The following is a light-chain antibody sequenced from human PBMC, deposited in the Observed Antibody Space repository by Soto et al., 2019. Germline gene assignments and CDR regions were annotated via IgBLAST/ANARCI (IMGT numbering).Light chain of an antibody. J-gene: IGKJ1*01. CDR2: GAS. CDR1: QSVSSSY. CDR3: QQYGSSLTWT. V-gene: IGKV3-20*01. Sequence: EIVLTQSPGTLPLSPGERATLSCRTSQSVSSSYFAWYQQKPGQAPRLLIYGASSRATGIPDRFSGSGSGTDFTLTISRLEPEDFAVYYCQQYGSSLTWTFGQGTKVDIK.